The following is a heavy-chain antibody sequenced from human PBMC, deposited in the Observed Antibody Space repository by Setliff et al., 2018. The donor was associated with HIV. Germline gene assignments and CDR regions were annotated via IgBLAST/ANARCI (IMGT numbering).Heavy chain of an antibody. J-gene: IGHJ4*02. D-gene: IGHD5-18*01. CDR1: GGTFSLHY. CDR2: INHSGGT. Sequence: SETLSLTCAVSGGTFSLHYYTWIRQSPLRGLEWIGEINHSGGTRYNPSLESRVTMSLDSSRKQFSLRLISVTAADTAVYYCARGRYSYGLTHTRYFDYWGQGTLVTVSS. V-gene: IGHV4-34*01. CDR3: ARGRYSYGLTHTRYFDY.